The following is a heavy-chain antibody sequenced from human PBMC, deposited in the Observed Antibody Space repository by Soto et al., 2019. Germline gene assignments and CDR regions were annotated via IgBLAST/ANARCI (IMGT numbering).Heavy chain of an antibody. Sequence: GGSLRLSCVASGFSFRDHYMIWIRQAPGKGLEWVSYVSSGSTYTNYAESVKGRFTISRDDAKNSLFLQMNSLRVEDTAVYYCAKAQSYYDPSAGFDMWGQGTMVTV. D-gene: IGHD3-22*01. V-gene: IGHV3-11*03. CDR2: VSSGSTYT. CDR1: GFSFRDHY. CDR3: AKAQSYYDPSAGFDM. J-gene: IGHJ3*02.